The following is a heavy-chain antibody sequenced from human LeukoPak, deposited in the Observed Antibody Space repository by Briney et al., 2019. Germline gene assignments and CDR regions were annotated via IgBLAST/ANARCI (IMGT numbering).Heavy chain of an antibody. Sequence: SETLSLTCTVSGVSINNDYYYWNWIRQPPGKGLEGIVFNHYSGSTFYNPSLKSRVIISVDTSRNQFSLKLNSVTAADTAVYFCARVHFSSSRAHRYGFDLWGLGGVVAVSS. CDR3: ARVHFSSSRAHRYGFDL. CDR2: NHYSGST. J-gene: IGHJ3*01. CDR1: GVSINNDYYY. V-gene: IGHV4-30-4*01. D-gene: IGHD6-13*01.